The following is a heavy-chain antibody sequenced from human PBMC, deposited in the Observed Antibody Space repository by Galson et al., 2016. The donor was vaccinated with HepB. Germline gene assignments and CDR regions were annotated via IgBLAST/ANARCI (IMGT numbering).Heavy chain of an antibody. CDR2: ISGSSEAI. CDR3: ATRLRAPAS. CDR1: GFTFSTYA. J-gene: IGHJ4*02. D-gene: IGHD1-26*01. Sequence: SLRLSCAASGFTFSTYAMSWARQAPGKGLEWVSGISGSSEAIYYADSVKSRFTISRDNSKNALYPQMNSLRAEDTAVYYCATRLRAPASWGQGAQVAVSS. V-gene: IGHV3-23*01.